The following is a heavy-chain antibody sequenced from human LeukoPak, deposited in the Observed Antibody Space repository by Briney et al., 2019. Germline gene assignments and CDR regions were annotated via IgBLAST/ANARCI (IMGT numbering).Heavy chain of an antibody. Sequence: GGSLRLSXAASGFTFSSYGMHWVRQAPGKGLEWVAFIRYDGSNKYYADSVKGRFTISRDNSKNMLYLQMNSLRAEDTAVYYCAKDRSSYGWFDYWGQGTLVTVSS. D-gene: IGHD2-15*01. V-gene: IGHV3-30*02. CDR2: IRYDGSNK. J-gene: IGHJ4*02. CDR3: AKDRSSYGWFDY. CDR1: GFTFSSYG.